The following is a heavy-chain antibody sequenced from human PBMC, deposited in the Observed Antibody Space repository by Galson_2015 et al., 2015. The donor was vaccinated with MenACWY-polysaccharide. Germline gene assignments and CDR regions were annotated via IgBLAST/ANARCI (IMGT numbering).Heavy chain of an antibody. D-gene: IGHD1-1*01. CDR1: GFTFSSYT. V-gene: IGHV3-23*01. CDR3: AKYTTGGNYAFDI. CDR2: ISGSGASK. Sequence: SLRLSCATSGFTFSSYTMSWVRQAPGKGLEWVSGISGSGASKYYADSVKGRFTISRDNVKNTMYLQMNSLRDADTAVYYCAKYTTGGNYAFDIWGQGTLVTVSS. J-gene: IGHJ3*02.